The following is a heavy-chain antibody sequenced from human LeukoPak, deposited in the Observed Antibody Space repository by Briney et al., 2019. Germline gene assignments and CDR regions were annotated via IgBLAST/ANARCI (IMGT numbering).Heavy chain of an antibody. Sequence: GGSLRLSCAVSGFTFSNYWVTWVRQTPGKGLEFVANINRDGSAKNYVDSVKGRFTISRDNAKNSLYLQMSSLRVDDTAIYYCARDPGYSSFDYWGQGTLVTVSS. J-gene: IGHJ4*02. CDR2: INRDGSAK. V-gene: IGHV3-7*01. CDR1: GFTFSNYW. CDR3: ARDPGYSSFDY. D-gene: IGHD5-12*01.